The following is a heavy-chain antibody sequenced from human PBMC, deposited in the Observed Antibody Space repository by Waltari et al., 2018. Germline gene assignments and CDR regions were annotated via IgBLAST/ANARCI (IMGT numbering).Heavy chain of an antibody. CDR2: TNPNSGGT. CDR1: GYTFTGYY. J-gene: IGHJ6*02. D-gene: IGHD3-10*01. V-gene: IGHV1-2*02. CDR3: ARDHVLLWFGDPPSSLYYYYGMDV. Sequence: QVQLVQSGAEVKKPGASVKVSCKASGYTFTGYYMHWVRQAPGQGLEWMGWTNPNSGGTNYAQKFQGRVTMTRETSISTAYMELSRLRSDDTAVYYCARDHVLLWFGDPPSSLYYYYGMDVWGQGTTVTVSS.